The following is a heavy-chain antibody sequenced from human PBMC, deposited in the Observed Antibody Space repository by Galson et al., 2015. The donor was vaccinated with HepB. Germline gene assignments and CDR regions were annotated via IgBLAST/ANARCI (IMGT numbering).Heavy chain of an antibody. D-gene: IGHD6-6*01. V-gene: IGHV3-15*01. Sequence: SLRLSCAASGFTFSNAWMSWVRQAPGKGLEWVGRIKSKTDGGTTDYAAPVKGRFTISRDDSKNTLYLQMNSLKTEDTAVYYCTRIAARFYYYYYYMDVWGKGTTVTVSS. CDR1: GFTFSNAW. CDR3: TRIAARFYYYYYYMDV. CDR2: IKSKTDGGTT. J-gene: IGHJ6*03.